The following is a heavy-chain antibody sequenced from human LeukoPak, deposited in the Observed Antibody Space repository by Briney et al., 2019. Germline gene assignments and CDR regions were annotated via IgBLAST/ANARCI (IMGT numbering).Heavy chain of an antibody. CDR2: MNPNSGNT. CDR1: GYTFTSYD. CDR3: ARVFRIAAAGYYYYYGMDV. J-gene: IGHJ6*02. D-gene: IGHD6-6*01. Sequence: ASVKVSCKASGYTFTSYDINWVRQATGQGLEWMGWMNPNSGNTGYAQKLQGRVTMTRNTSISTAYMELSSLRSEDTAVYYCARVFRIAAAGYYYYYGMDVWGQGTTVTVSS. V-gene: IGHV1-8*01.